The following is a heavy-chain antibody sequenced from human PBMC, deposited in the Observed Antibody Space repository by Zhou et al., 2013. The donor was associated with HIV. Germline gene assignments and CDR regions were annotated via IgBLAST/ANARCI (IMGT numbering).Heavy chain of an antibody. CDR1: GYPFTDYY. V-gene: IGHV1-2*02. CDR2: INPASGGT. CDR3: ARDRGAAFNALYYGMDV. Sequence: QVQLVQSGAEVKKPGASVKVSCKTSGYPFTDYYIHWVRQAPGQGLEWLGWINPASGGTGLNFQGRITATTDTSMSTAYLELNGLTSDDTAVYYCARDRGAAFNALYYGMDVWGQGTTVTVSS. D-gene: IGHD2-8*01. J-gene: IGHJ6*02.